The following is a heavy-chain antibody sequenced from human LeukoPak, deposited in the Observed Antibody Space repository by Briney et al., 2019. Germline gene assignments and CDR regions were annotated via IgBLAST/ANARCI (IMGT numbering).Heavy chain of an antibody. J-gene: IGHJ1*01. Sequence: GGSLRLSCVASGFTFKNCGFDWVRQAPGKGLEWVSAISGSGGSTYYADSVKGRFTISRDNSKNTLYLQMNSLRAEDTAVYYCAKEGDGGKKGYFQHWGQGTLVTVSS. CDR3: AKEGDGGKKGYFQH. CDR1: GFTFKNCG. V-gene: IGHV3-23*01. CDR2: ISGSGGST.